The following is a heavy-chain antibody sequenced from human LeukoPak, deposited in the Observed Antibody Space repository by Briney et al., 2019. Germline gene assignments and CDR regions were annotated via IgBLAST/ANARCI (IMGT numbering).Heavy chain of an antibody. CDR3: ARVNYGDYVINY. Sequence: PSETLSLTCTVSGGSISSYYWSWIRQPPGKGLEWIGYIYYSGSTNYNPSLKSRVTISVDTSKNQFSLKLISVTAADTAVYYCARVNYGDYVINYWGQGTLVTVSS. D-gene: IGHD4-17*01. CDR1: GGSISSYY. CDR2: IYYSGST. J-gene: IGHJ4*02. V-gene: IGHV4-59*01.